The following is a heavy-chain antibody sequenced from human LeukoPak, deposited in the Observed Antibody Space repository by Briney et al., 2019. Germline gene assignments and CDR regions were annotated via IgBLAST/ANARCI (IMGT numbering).Heavy chain of an antibody. V-gene: IGHV4-59*08. J-gene: IGHJ4*02. Sequence: SETLSLTCTVSGGSISSYYWSWIRQPPGKGLEWIGNIYYSGNTNYNPSVKSRVSTSIDTSKNQFSLKVSSVTAADTAVYYCARHRIAAAGPVGFDYWGQGTLVTVSS. D-gene: IGHD6-13*01. CDR3: ARHRIAAAGPVGFDY. CDR2: IYYSGNT. CDR1: GGSISSYY.